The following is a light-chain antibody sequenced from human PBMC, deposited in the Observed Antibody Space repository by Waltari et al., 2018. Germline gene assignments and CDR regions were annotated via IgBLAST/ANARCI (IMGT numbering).Light chain of an antibody. CDR2: GAS. Sequence: LTQSPGPLSLVPGERATLSCRASQSISSSYLAWYQQKLGQAHRLLMYGASSSATGIPNMFSGSGSGTVFTLTISRLEPEDFAVYCCQQYGSSSWTFGQGTKVEIK. CDR1: QSISSSY. CDR3: QQYGSSSWT. J-gene: IGKJ1*01. V-gene: IGKV3-20*01.